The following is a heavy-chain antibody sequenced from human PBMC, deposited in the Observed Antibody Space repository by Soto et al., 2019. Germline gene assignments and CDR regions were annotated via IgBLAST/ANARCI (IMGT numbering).Heavy chain of an antibody. D-gene: IGHD2-2*02. CDR2: IDPSDSYT. CDR1: GYSFTSYW. J-gene: IGHJ6*02. V-gene: IGHV5-10-1*01. CDR3: AHTLGYCSSTSCYMNYYYGMDV. Sequence: PGESLKISCKGSGYSFTSYWISWVRQMPGKGLEWMGRIDPSDSYTNYSPSFQGHVTISADKSISTAYLQWSSLKASDTAMYYCAHTLGYCSSTSCYMNYYYGMDVWGQGPTVTGS.